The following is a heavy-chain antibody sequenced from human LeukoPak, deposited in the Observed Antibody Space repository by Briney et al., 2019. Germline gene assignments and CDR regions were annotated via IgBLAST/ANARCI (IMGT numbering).Heavy chain of an antibody. CDR2: IWYDGSNK. V-gene: IGHV3-33*01. Sequence: GGSLRLSCAASGFTFSSYGMHWVRQAPGKGLEWVAVIWYDGSNKYYADSVKGRFTISRDNSKNTLYLQMNSLRAEDTAVYYCAGDLSPHYDILTGYYKGSRGFDPWGQGTLVTVSS. J-gene: IGHJ5*02. D-gene: IGHD3-9*01. CDR3: AGDLSPHYDILTGYYKGSRGFDP. CDR1: GFTFSSYG.